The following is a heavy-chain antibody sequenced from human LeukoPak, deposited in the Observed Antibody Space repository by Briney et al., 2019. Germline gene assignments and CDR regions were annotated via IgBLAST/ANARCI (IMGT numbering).Heavy chain of an antibody. CDR3: ARGVIYNWFDP. V-gene: IGHV1-46*01. D-gene: IGHD2-21*01. CDR1: GYTFTGYY. Sequence: ASVKVSCKASGYTFTGYYMHWVRQAPGQGLEWMGIINPNGGSTNYAQKFQGRLTMTGDTSTGTVYMELSRLRSEDTAVYYCARGVIYNWFDPWGQGALVTVSS. J-gene: IGHJ5*02. CDR2: INPNGGST.